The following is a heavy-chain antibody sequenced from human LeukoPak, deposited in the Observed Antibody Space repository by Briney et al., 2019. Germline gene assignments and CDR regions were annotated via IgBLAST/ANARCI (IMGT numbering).Heavy chain of an antibody. CDR2: ISSSGSTI. CDR3: ARGPVEDYYYYMDV. J-gene: IGHJ6*03. V-gene: IGHV3-48*04. CDR1: GFTFSSYN. Sequence: GGSLRLSCAASGFTFSSYNMNWVRQAPGKGLEWVSYISSSGSTIYYADSVKGRFTISRDNAKNSLYLQMNSLRAEDTAVYYCARGPVEDYYYYMDVWGKGTTVTVSS.